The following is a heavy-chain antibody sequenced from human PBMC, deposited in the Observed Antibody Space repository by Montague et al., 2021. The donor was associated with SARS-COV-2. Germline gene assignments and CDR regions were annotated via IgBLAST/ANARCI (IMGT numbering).Heavy chain of an antibody. D-gene: IGHD6-13*01. V-gene: IGHV3-7*01. CDR3: ARDPVEQQQLVHSLDY. Sequence: SLRLSCAASGFTFGTYWMTWVRQAPGKGLEWVANIKQDGSAQYYVDSVRGRFTASRDNAKKSLFLQMNSLRAEDTAVYFCARDPVEQQQLVHSLDYWGQGTLVIVSS. CDR2: IKQDGSAQ. CDR1: GFTFGTYW. J-gene: IGHJ4*02.